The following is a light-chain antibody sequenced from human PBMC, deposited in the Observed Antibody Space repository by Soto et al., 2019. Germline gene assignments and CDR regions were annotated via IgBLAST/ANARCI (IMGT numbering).Light chain of an antibody. Sequence: EIVMTQSPATLSVSPGERSTLSCRASQSVSSNLAWYQQKPGQAPRLLIYGASTRATGIPARFSGSGSGTEFTLTISRLQSEDFAVYYCQQYNNWPPSITFGQGTRREIK. J-gene: IGKJ5*01. CDR1: QSVSSN. CDR3: QQYNNWPPSIT. CDR2: GAS. V-gene: IGKV3-15*01.